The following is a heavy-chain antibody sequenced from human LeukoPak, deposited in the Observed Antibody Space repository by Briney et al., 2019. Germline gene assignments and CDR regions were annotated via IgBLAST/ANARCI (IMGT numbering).Heavy chain of an antibody. V-gene: IGHV1-69*04. CDR3: ARLFYGSGSYDYYGMDV. J-gene: IGHJ6*02. D-gene: IGHD3-10*01. CDR2: IIPILGIA. CDR1: GGTFSSYA. Sequence: SVKVSCKASGGTFSSYAISWVRQAPGQGLEWMGRIIPILGIANYAQKFQGRVTITADKSTSTAYMELSSLRSEDTAVYYCARLFYGSGSYDYYGMDVWGQGTTVTVSS.